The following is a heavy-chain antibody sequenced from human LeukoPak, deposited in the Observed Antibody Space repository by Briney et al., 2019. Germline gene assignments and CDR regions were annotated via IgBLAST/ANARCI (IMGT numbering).Heavy chain of an antibody. J-gene: IGHJ4*02. D-gene: IGHD6-13*01. V-gene: IGHV3-30*18. CDR1: GFTFSSYG. CDR2: ISYDGSNK. CDR3: AKVAAAGDY. Sequence: GRSLRLSCAASGFTFSSYGMHWVRQAPGKGLEWVAVISYDGSNKYYADSVKGRFTISRDNSKNTLYLQMNSLRAEDTAVYYCAKVAAAGDYWGQGTLVTVSS.